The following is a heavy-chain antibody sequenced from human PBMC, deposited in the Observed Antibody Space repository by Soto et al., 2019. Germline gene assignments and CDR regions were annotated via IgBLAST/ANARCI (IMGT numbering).Heavy chain of an antibody. V-gene: IGHV4-59*01. D-gene: IGHD6-13*01. CDR3: AAGEASSRNLAPYYLDF. CDR1: GGSMRNYF. Sequence: SETLSLTCTVSGGSMRNYFWTWIRQPPGKGLEWIGYIHYSGTTSFFPSYNPSLRSRVTISEDTSKNQFSLKLLSVTTADTAVFVCAAGEASSRNLAPYYLDFWGQGTLVT. J-gene: IGHJ4*02. CDR2: IHYSGTT.